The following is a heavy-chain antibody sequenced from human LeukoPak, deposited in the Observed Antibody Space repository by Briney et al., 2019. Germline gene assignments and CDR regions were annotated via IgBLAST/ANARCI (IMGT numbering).Heavy chain of an antibody. CDR1: GGSISSYY. CDR3: ARHRRYYGMDV. CDR2: IYYSGST. J-gene: IGHJ6*02. Sequence: SETLSLTCTVSGGSISSYYWSWIRQPPGKGLEWIGYIYYSGSTNYNPSLKSRVTISVDTSKNQFSLKLSSVTAADTAVYYCARHRRYYGMDVWGQGTTVTVSS. V-gene: IGHV4-59*08.